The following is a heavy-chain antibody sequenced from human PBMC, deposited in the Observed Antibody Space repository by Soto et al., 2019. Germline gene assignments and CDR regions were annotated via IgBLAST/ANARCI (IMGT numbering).Heavy chain of an antibody. Sequence: SETLSLTCTVSGGSIRRYYWSWIRQPPGKGLEWIGYIYYSGSTNYNPSLKSRVTISVVTSKNQFSLKLSSVTAADTAVYYCARSDSSGYYSAYYYGMDVWGQGTTVTVSS. J-gene: IGHJ6*02. V-gene: IGHV4-59*01. CDR3: ARSDSSGYYSAYYYGMDV. D-gene: IGHD3-22*01. CDR2: IYYSGST. CDR1: GGSIRRYY.